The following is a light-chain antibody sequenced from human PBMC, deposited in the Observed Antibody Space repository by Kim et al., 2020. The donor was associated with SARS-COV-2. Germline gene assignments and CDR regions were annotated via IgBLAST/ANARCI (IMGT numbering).Light chain of an antibody. V-gene: IGLV2-11*03. CDR2: DVS. CDR3: CSYAGSHTWV. J-gene: IGLJ3*02. CDR1: SSDVGGYNY. Sequence: GQSVTISCTGTSSDVGGYNYVSWYQQHPGKAPKLMSYDVSERPSGVPDRFSGSKSGNTASLTISGLQAEDEADYYCCSYAGSHTWVFGGGTQLTVL.